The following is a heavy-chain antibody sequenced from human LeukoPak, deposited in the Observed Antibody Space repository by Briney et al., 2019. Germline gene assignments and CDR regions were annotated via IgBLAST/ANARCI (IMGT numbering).Heavy chain of an antibody. CDR3: ARDRGHYDSSGYLFDY. CDR1: GGSISSYY. Sequence: SETLSLTCTVSGGSISSYYWSWIRQPARKGLEWIGRLYTSGSTNYNPSLKSRVTMSIDTSKNQFSLKLSSVTAADTAVYYCARDRGHYDSSGYLFDYWGQGTLVTVSS. D-gene: IGHD3-22*01. V-gene: IGHV4-4*07. CDR2: LYTSGST. J-gene: IGHJ4*02.